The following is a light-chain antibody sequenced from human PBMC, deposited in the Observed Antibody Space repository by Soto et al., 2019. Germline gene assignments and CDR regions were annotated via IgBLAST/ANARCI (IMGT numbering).Light chain of an antibody. V-gene: IGKV3-20*01. CDR3: QQLGSSQWT. Sequence: EIVLTQSPGTLSLSPGERATLSCRASQSVNSIYLAWYQQKPGQPPRLLIYGASSRATGIQDRFSGSGSGTDFTLTISRLEPEDFAVYYCQQLGSSQWTVGQGPKVESK. CDR2: GAS. CDR1: QSVNSIY. J-gene: IGKJ1*01.